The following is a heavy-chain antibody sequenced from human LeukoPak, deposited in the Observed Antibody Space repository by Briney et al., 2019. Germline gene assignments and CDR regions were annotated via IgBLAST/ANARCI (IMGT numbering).Heavy chain of an antibody. V-gene: IGHV3-7*01. CDR2: IKQDGSDR. Sequence: GGSLGLSCAASGFTFSDSWMSWVRQAPGKGLEGVANIKQDGSDRYYVDSVKGRFTISRDNAKNSLYLQMNSLRVDDTAVYYCARYINWVSWDVWGQGTTVTVSS. D-gene: IGHD1-1*01. CDR3: ARYINWVSWDV. CDR1: GFTFSDSW. J-gene: IGHJ6*02.